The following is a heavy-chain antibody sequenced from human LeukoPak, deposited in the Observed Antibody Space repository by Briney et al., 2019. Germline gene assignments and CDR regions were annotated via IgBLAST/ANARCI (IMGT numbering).Heavy chain of an antibody. CDR2: IYYSGST. CDR1: GGSISSSTYY. V-gene: IGHV4-39*01. CDR3: ARRARATAGGDYFDY. J-gene: IGHJ4*02. D-gene: IGHD6-13*01. Sequence: SETLSLTCTVSGGSISSSTYYWGWIRQPPGKGLEWIGSIYYSGSTYYNPSLMSRGTISVDTSKNQFSLKLTSVTAADTAVYYCARRARATAGGDYFDYWGQGTLVTVSS.